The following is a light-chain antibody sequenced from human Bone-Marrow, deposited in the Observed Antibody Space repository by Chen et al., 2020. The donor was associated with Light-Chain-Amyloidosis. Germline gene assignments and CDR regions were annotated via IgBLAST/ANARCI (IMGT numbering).Light chain of an antibody. V-gene: IGLV3-21*02. CDR3: QVWDRSSDRPV. CDR2: DDS. J-gene: IGLJ3*02. Sequence: SYVLTQPSSVSVAPGQTATIACGGNNIGSTSVHWYQQTPGRAPLLVVYDDSDRPSGIPERLSGSNSGNTATLTISRVEAGDEADDYCQVWDRSSDRPVFGGGTKLTVL. CDR1: NIGSTS.